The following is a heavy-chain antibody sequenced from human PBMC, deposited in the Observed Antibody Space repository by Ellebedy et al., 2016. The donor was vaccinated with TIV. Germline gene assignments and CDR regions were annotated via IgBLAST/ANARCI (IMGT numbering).Heavy chain of an antibody. CDR2: INTNSGGT. V-gene: IGHV1-2*02. CDR3: ARDPMVADERGRSFDH. CDR1: GYTFTAYY. D-gene: IGHD4/OR15-4a*01. J-gene: IGHJ4*02. Sequence: AASVKVSCKASGYTFTAYYVNWVRQAPGQGLEWMGWINTNSGGTHSAQHFQGRVAMTRDTSISTAYMELSSLASDDTAVYYCARDPMVADERGRSFDHWGQGTLVTVSS.